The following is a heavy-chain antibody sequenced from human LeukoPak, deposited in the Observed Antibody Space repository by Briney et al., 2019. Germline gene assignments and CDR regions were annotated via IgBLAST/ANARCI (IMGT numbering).Heavy chain of an antibody. CDR3: ATKTAFDY. CDR1: GFIFSSYG. J-gene: IGHJ4*02. D-gene: IGHD5-18*01. CDR2: IIISGSST. V-gene: IGHV3-23*01. Sequence: GGSLRLSCAASGFIFSSYGMSWVRQAPGKGLECVSTIIISGSSTYYADSVKGRFTISRDNSKNTLYLQMSSLRAEDTAVYFCATKTAFDYWGQGTLVTVPS.